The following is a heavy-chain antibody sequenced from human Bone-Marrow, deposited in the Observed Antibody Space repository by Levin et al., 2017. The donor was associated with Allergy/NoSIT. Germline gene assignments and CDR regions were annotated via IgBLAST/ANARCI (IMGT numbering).Heavy chain of an antibody. D-gene: IGHD6-13*01. CDR2: IHYSASA. CDR3: ARRAQYSSSWAAVDL. J-gene: IGHJ6*02. V-gene: IGHV4-39*07. CDR1: GASISRSNHY. Sequence: SQTLSLTCTVSGASISRSNHYWGWIRQPPGKGLEWIGSIHYSASAYYNPSLKSRVTISVDTSKNQLSLNLNSVTVADTAVYYCARRAQYSSSWAAVDLWGQGTAVTVSS.